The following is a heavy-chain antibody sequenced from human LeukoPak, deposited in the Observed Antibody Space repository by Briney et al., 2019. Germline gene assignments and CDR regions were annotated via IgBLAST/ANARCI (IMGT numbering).Heavy chain of an antibody. CDR1: GGSIRTYY. Sequence: SETLSLTCTVSGGSIRTYYWSWIRQPPGKGLEWIGCIYHSGSTYYNPSLKSRVTISVDTSKNQFSLKLSSVTAADTAVYYCARDSGDYYGSGNWFDPWGQGTLVTVSS. CDR2: IYHSGST. V-gene: IGHV4-59*08. D-gene: IGHD3-10*01. CDR3: ARDSGDYYGSGNWFDP. J-gene: IGHJ5*02.